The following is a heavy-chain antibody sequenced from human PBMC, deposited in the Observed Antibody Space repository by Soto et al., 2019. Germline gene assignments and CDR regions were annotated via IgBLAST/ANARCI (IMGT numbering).Heavy chain of an antibody. Sequence: PGGSLRLSCAASGFTFDDYGMSWVRQAPGKGLEWVSGINWNGGRTGYADSVKGRFTISRDNAKNSLYLQMNSLRAEDTALYYCERSIAAPLDFDYWGQGTLVTVSS. J-gene: IGHJ4*02. CDR2: INWNGGRT. CDR3: ERSIAAPLDFDY. CDR1: GFTFDDYG. D-gene: IGHD6-6*01. V-gene: IGHV3-20*04.